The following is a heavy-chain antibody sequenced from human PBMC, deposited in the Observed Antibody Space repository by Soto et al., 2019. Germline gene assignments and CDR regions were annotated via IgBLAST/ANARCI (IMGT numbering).Heavy chain of an antibody. CDR2: INPSSSYT. J-gene: IGHJ6*02. CDR3: ARGHHSMDV. Sequence: PGGSLRLSCAASGFTFSDHYMSWIRRAPGKGLEWIYYINPSSSYTHYADSVKGRFTISRENAENSLYLQMNSLRAEETALYYGARGHHSMDVRGQGATVTVCS. CDR1: GFTFSDHY. V-gene: IGHV3-11*06.